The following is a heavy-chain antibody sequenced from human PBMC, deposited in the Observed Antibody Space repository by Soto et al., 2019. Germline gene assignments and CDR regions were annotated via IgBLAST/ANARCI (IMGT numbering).Heavy chain of an antibody. CDR3: VRENYYYGMDV. J-gene: IGHJ6*02. CDR1: GFNVSVNY. V-gene: IGHV3-53*01. CDR2: INGGGST. Sequence: GVLRLSCAASGFNVSVNYMNWVRQAPGKGLEWVSVINGGGSTNYADSVRGRFTISRDTSKNTLSLQMNSLRAEDTAVYYCVRENYYYGMDVWGQGTTVTVSS.